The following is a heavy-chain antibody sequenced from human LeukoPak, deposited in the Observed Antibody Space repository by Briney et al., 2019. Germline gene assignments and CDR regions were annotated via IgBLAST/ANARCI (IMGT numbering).Heavy chain of an antibody. CDR3: AHADFWSGTYGMDV. J-gene: IGHJ6*02. CDR1: GYTFTSYY. CDR2: INPSGGST. Sequence: GASVKVSCKASGYTFTSYYMHWVRQAPGQGLEWMGIINPSGGSTSYAQKFQGRVTMAEDTSTDTAYMELSSLRSEDTAVYYCAHADFWSGTYGMDVWGQGTTVTVSS. V-gene: IGHV1-46*01. D-gene: IGHD3-3*01.